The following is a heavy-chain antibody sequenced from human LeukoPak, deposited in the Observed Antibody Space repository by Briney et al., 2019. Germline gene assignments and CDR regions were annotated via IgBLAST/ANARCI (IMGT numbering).Heavy chain of an antibody. CDR2: INPSGGST. J-gene: IGHJ1*01. Sequence: ASVKVSCKASGYTFTSYYMHWVRPAPGQGLEWMGIINPSGGSTSYAQKFQGRVTMTRDTSTSTVYMELSSLRSEDTAVYYCARAVGQQLIQHWGQGTLVTVSS. V-gene: IGHV1-46*01. CDR3: ARAVGQQLIQH. CDR1: GYTFTSYY. D-gene: IGHD6-13*01.